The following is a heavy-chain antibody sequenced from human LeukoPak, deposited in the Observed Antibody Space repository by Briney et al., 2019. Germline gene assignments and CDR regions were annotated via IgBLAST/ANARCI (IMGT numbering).Heavy chain of an antibody. V-gene: IGHV3-11*01. CDR1: GFTFSDYY. J-gene: IGHJ4*02. D-gene: IGHD1-26*01. CDR3: ASGEWELLAFDY. Sequence: GGSLRLSCAASGFTFSDYYTSWIRQAPGKGLEWVSYISSSGSTIYYADSVKGRFTISRDNAKNSLYLQMNSLRAEDTAVYYCASGEWELLAFDYWGQGTLVTVSS. CDR2: ISSSGSTI.